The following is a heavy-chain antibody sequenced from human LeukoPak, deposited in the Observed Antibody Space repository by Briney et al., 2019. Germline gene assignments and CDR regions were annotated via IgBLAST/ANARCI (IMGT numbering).Heavy chain of an antibody. Sequence: SETLSLTCAVYGGSFSGYYWSWIRQPPGKGLEWIGEINHSGSTNYNPSLKSRVIISVDKSRNQFSLNLTSVTDADTAIYYCAKMIPATPDYFDYWGQGILVIVS. D-gene: IGHD2-15*01. V-gene: IGHV4-34*01. CDR1: GGSFSGYY. CDR3: AKMIPATPDYFDY. J-gene: IGHJ4*02. CDR2: INHSGST.